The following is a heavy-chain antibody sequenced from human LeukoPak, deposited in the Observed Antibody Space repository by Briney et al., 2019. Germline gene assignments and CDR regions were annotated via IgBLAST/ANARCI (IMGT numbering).Heavy chain of an antibody. CDR3: AKDIPYYDFWSGPDLNWFDP. J-gene: IGHJ5*02. D-gene: IGHD3-3*01. CDR1: GFTLSSYA. V-gene: IGHV3-23*01. CDR2: ISGSGGST. Sequence: GGSLRLSCAASGFTLSSYAMSWVRQAPGKGLEWVSAISGSGGSTYYADSVKGRFTISRDNSKNTLYLQMNSLRAEDTAVYYCAKDIPYYDFWSGPDLNWFDPWGQGTLVTVSS.